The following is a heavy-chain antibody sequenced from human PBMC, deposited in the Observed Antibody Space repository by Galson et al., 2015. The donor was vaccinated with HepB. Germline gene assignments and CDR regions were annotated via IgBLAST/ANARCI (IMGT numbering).Heavy chain of an antibody. CDR3: ARLGWSRPDSQYHYGMDV. Sequence: QSGAEVKKPGESLRISCKGSGYSFTSYWISWVRQMPGKGLEWMGRIDPIDSYTNYSPSFQGHVTISADKSITTAYLQWSSLKASDTAMYYCARLGWSRPDSQYHYGMDVWGQGTTVTVSS. D-gene: IGHD7-27*01. J-gene: IGHJ6*02. CDR1: GYSFTSYW. CDR2: IDPIDSYT. V-gene: IGHV5-10-1*01.